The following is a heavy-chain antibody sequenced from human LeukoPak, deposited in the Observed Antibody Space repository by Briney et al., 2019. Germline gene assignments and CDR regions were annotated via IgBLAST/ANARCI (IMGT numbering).Heavy chain of an antibody. Sequence: SSETLSLTCTVSGGSISSSSYYWGWIRQPPGKGLEWIGSIYYSGSTYYNPSLKSRVTISVDTSKNQFSLKLSSVTAADTAVYYCARERTYYYDSSGYYSEYFQHWGQGTLVTVSS. CDR1: GGSISSSSYY. CDR2: IYYSGST. V-gene: IGHV4-39*07. CDR3: ARERTYYYDSSGYYSEYFQH. J-gene: IGHJ1*01. D-gene: IGHD3-22*01.